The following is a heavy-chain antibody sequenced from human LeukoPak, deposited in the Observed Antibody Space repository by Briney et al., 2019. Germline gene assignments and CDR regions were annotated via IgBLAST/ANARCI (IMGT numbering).Heavy chain of an antibody. CDR3: AKNTILDSRSY. V-gene: IGHV3-23*01. CDR2: ISSSGAGT. Sequence: GGSLRLSCEASGFAFSSYAMSWARQAPGKGLEWVSAISSSGAGTYYADSVKGRFTISGDNSKNTLYLQMNSLRAEDTAVYYCAKNTILDSRSYWGQGNLVTVSS. CDR1: GFAFSSYA. D-gene: IGHD3-3*01. J-gene: IGHJ4*02.